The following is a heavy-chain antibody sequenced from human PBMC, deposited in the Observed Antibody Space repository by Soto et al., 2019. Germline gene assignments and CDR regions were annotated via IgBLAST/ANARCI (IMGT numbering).Heavy chain of an antibody. J-gene: IGHJ4*02. Sequence: GPTLVNPTQTLTLTCTFSGFSLTANEMRVTWIRQPPGKALEWLARIDWDGEKFYSSSLRTRLTISKDSSKNQVVLTTTNMDPVDTATYYCARTTNTGTDYWGQGTLVTVSS. CDR2: IDWDGEK. D-gene: IGHD1-1*01. CDR3: ARTTNTGTDY. CDR1: GFSLTANEMR. V-gene: IGHV2-70D*14.